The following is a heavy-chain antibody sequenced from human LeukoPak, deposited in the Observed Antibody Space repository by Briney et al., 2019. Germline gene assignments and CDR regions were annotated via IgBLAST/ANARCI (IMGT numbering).Heavy chain of an antibody. CDR1: GYPFTNYG. D-gene: IGHD2-8*01. CDR2: MNPNSGNT. Sequence: EASVKVSFKASGYPFTNYGISWVRRATGQGVEWMGWMNPNSGNTGYSQKFQGRVTITRNTSISTAYMELSSLRSEDTAVYYCAREEEMVYGDFDYWGQGTLVTVSS. CDR3: AREEEMVYGDFDY. J-gene: IGHJ4*02. V-gene: IGHV1-8*02.